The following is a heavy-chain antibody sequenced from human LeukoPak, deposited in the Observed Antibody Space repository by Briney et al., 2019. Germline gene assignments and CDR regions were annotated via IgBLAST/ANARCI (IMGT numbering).Heavy chain of an antibody. CDR1: GGSISSYY. J-gene: IGHJ4*02. D-gene: IGHD1-26*01. CDR2: IYYSGST. V-gene: IGHV4-59*08. Sequence: SKALSLTCSVSGGSISSYYWSWIRQPPGKGLEWIGYIYYSGSTNDNPSLKSRVTISVDTSKNQFSLKLGSVTAADTALYYCARHGVGIVGATYFDYWGQGTLVTVSS. CDR3: ARHGVGIVGATYFDY.